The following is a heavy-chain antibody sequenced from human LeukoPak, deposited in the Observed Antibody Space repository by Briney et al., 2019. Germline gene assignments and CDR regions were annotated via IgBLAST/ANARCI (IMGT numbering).Heavy chain of an antibody. J-gene: IGHJ5*02. Sequence: PERSLRLSCAASGFTFSSYGMHWVRQAPGKGLEWVAVISYDGSNKYYADSVKGRFTISRDNSKNTLYLQMNSLRAEDTAVYYCAKLPAEEYYDFWSGYQGWFDPWGQGTLVTVSS. CDR2: ISYDGSNK. D-gene: IGHD3-3*01. CDR3: AKLPAEEYYDFWSGYQGWFDP. V-gene: IGHV3-30*18. CDR1: GFTFSSYG.